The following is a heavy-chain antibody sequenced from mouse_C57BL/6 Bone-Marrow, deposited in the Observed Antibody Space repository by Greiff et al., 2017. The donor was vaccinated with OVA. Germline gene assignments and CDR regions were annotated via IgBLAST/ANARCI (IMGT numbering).Heavy chain of an antibody. V-gene: IGHV5-17*01. Sequence: EVKLMESGGGLVKPGGSLKLSCAASGFTFSDYGMHWVRQAPEKGLEWVAYISSGSSTIYYADTLKGRFTISRDNAKNTLCLQMTSLRSEDTAMYYCARGDAWFAYWGQGTLVTVSA. CDR1: GFTFSDYG. D-gene: IGHD2-13*01. CDR3: ARGDAWFAY. CDR2: ISSGSSTI. J-gene: IGHJ3*01.